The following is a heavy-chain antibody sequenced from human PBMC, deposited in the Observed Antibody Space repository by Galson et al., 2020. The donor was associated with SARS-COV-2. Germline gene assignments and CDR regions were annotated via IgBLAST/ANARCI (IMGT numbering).Heavy chain of an antibody. CDR3: ARIGGTAMGLIRVYDSYGMDV. CDR1: GFSLSTSGMC. D-gene: IGHD5-18*01. V-gene: IGHV2-70*01. CDR2: IDWDDDK. Sequence: SGPTLVKPTQTLTLTCTFSGFSLSTSGMCVSWIRQPTGKALEWLALIDWDDDKYYSTSLKTRLTISKDTSKNQVVLTMTNMDPVDTATYYCARIGGTAMGLIRVYDSYGMDVWGQGTTVTVSS. J-gene: IGHJ6*02.